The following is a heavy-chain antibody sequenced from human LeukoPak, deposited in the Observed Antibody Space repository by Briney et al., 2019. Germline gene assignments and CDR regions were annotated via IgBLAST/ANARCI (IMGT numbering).Heavy chain of an antibody. CDR3: AGYVWGSYRYSGAFDI. V-gene: IGHV3-21*01. CDR2: ISSSSSYI. CDR1: GFTFSSYS. Sequence: GGSLRLSCAASGFTFSSYSMNWVRQAPGKGLEWVSSISSSSSYIYYADSVKGRFTISRDNAKNSLDLQMNSLRAEDTAVYYCAGYVWGSYRYSGAFDIWGQGTMVTVSS. D-gene: IGHD3-16*02. J-gene: IGHJ3*02.